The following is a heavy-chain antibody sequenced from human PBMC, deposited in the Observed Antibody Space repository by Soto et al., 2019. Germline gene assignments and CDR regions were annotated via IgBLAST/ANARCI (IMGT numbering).Heavy chain of an antibody. CDR3: AXXXXXXXXXXSGGGGYAFDI. V-gene: IGHV3-9*01. CDR2: ISWNSGSI. D-gene: IGHD3-10*01. Sequence: EVQLVESGGGLVQPGRSLRLSCAASGFTFDDYVMHWVRQVPGXXLXXVSGISWNSGSIGYVDSVKGRFTISRDNAKTSLYLQMNXXRTXXXALXXXAXXXXXXXXXXSGGGGYAFDIWGQGTMVTVSS. CDR1: GFTFDDYV. J-gene: IGHJ3*02.